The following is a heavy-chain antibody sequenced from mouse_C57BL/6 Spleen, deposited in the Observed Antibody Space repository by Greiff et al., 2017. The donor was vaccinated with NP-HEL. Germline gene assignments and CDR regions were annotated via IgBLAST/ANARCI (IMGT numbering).Heavy chain of an antibody. Sequence: EVQRVESGPGLVKPSQSLSLTCSVTGYSITSGYYWNWIRQFPGNKLEWMGYISYDGSNNYNPSLKNRISITRDTSKNQFFLKLNSVTTEDTATYYCAREVIYDGYSYYFDYWGQGTTLTVSS. CDR3: AREVIYDGYSYYFDY. CDR2: ISYDGSN. J-gene: IGHJ2*01. CDR1: GYSITSGYY. V-gene: IGHV3-6*01. D-gene: IGHD2-3*01.